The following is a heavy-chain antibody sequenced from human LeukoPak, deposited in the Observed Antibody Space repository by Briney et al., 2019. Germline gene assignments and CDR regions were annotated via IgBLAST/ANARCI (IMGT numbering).Heavy chain of an antibody. D-gene: IGHD6-13*01. V-gene: IGHV3-53*01. CDR3: ARAMRIAAAEYFFDY. J-gene: IGHJ4*02. CDR2: LYTGGSS. CDR1: GFTVSGNY. Sequence: GGSLRLSCAASGFTVSGNYMSWVRQAPGKGLEWVSILYTGGSSYYADSVKGRFTISRDNPKNTLYLQMNNLRAEDTAVYYCARAMRIAAAEYFFDYWGQGTLVTVSS.